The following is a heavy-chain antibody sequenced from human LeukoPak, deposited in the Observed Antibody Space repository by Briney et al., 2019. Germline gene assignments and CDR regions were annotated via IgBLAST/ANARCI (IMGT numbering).Heavy chain of an antibody. V-gene: IGHV1-18*01. Sequence: GSSVKVSCKASGYTFTSYGISWVRQAPGQGLEWMGWISAYNGNTNYAQKLQGRVTMTTDTSTSTAYMELRSLRSDDTAVYYCARGERDCSSTSCYGNDAFDIWGQGTMVTVSS. CDR3: ARGERDCSSTSCYGNDAFDI. CDR1: GYTFTSYG. J-gene: IGHJ3*02. CDR2: ISAYNGNT. D-gene: IGHD2-2*01.